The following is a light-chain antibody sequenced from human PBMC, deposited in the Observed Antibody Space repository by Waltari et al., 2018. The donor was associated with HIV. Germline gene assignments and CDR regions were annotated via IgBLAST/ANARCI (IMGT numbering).Light chain of an antibody. CDR1: SSNIWRNY. V-gene: IGLV1-51*01. J-gene: IGLJ3*02. CDR2: DNT. CDR3: GTWDSSLGGWV. Sequence: QSVLTQPLSVSAAPGQKVTISCSGSSSNIWRNYVSWYQQLPGAAPNLLMYDNTERPSGIPDRFAGSKSGTSATLGSTGLQTGDEADYYGGTWDSSLGGWVFGGGTKLAVL.